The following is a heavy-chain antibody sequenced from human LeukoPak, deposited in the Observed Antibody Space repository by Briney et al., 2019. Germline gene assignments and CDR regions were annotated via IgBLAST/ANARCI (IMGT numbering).Heavy chain of an antibody. V-gene: IGHV4-59*01. D-gene: IGHD4-17*01. J-gene: IGHJ5*02. Sequence: SETLSLTCTLSGGSINDYYWTWIRQAPGKGLEWLGYISNSGTTDYNPSLKSRVTMSVDTSKNEFSLKVTSVTAADTAMYYCARVVRGAVTSNCFDPWGQGTLVTVSS. CDR2: ISNSGTT. CDR1: GGSINDYY. CDR3: ARVVRGAVTSNCFDP.